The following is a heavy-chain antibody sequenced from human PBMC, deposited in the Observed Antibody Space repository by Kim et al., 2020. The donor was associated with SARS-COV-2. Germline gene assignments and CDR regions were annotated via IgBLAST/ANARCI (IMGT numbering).Heavy chain of an antibody. CDR1: GFTFSSYA. CDR3: ANLLYGDPDLDAFDI. Sequence: GGSLRLSCAASGFTFSSYAMSWVRQAPGKGLEWVSAISGSGGSTYYADSVKGRFTISRDNSKNTLYLQMNSLRAEDTAVYYCANLLYGDPDLDAFDIWGQGTMVTVSS. D-gene: IGHD4-17*01. J-gene: IGHJ3*02. V-gene: IGHV3-23*01. CDR2: ISGSGGST.